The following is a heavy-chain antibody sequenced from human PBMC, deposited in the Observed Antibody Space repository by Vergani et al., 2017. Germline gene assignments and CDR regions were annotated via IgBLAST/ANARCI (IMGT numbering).Heavy chain of an antibody. D-gene: IGHD4-23*01. CDR1: GFTFSNYG. J-gene: IGHJ2*01. Sequence: QVQLVESGGGVVQPGRSLRLSCAASGFTFSNYGMHWVRQAPGKGLEWGAFIWSDGGNKYYADSVKGRFRISRDNSKNTLYLLMNSLRAEDTAVYYCARDVSRAAYTVVTQVCWYFDLWGRGTLVTVSS. V-gene: IGHV3-33*01. CDR3: ARDVSRAAYTVVTQVCWYFDL. CDR2: IWSDGGNK.